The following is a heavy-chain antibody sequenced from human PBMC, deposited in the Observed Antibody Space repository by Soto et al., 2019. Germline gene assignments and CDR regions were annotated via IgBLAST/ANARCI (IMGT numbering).Heavy chain of an antibody. CDR1: GFTFRSYA. Sequence: EVQLLESGGGLVQPGGSLRLSCAASGFTFRSYAISWVRQAPGKGLEWVSAISGSGGSTYYADSVKGRFSIPRDNSKNTMYLQMNSLRAEDTAVYYCAKEQKDSSSWSELNYGGQGTLVTVSS. CDR3: AKEQKDSSSWSELNY. V-gene: IGHV3-23*01. D-gene: IGHD6-13*01. CDR2: ISGSGGST. J-gene: IGHJ4*02.